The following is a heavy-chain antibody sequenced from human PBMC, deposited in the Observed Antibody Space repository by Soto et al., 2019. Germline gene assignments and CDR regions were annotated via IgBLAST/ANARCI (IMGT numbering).Heavy chain of an antibody. V-gene: IGHV3-23*01. D-gene: IGHD4-4*01. Sequence: EVQLLESGGGLVQPGGSLRLSCAASGFTFSSYAMSWVRQDPGKGLEWVSTISGSGGSTYYADSGKGRFTNSRDNSKNTLYLQMNSLRAEDTDVYYCSKDVTGRFDYWGQGTLVTVSS. J-gene: IGHJ4*02. CDR2: ISGSGGST. CDR1: GFTFSSYA. CDR3: SKDVTGRFDY.